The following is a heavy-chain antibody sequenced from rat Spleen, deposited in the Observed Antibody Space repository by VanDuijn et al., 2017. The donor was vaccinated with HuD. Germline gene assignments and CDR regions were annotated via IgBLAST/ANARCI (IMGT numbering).Heavy chain of an antibody. CDR3: ARPGDINYPECFDY. J-gene: IGHJ2*01. CDR1: GFIFSDYY. D-gene: IGHD1-4*01. CDR2: ISYDGSST. Sequence: EVHLVESGGGLAQPGRSLKLSCAGSGFIFSDYYMAWVRQAPKKGLEWVATISYDGSSTYYRDSVKGRFTISRDNAESTLYLQMGSLRSEDTATYYCARPGDINYPECFDYWGQGVLVTVSS. V-gene: IGHV5-7*01.